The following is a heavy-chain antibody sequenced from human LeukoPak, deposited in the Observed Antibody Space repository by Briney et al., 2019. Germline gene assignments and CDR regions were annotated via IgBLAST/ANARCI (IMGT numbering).Heavy chain of an antibody. J-gene: IGHJ5*02. CDR1: GGSFSGYY. V-gene: IGHV4-34*01. CDR3: ARGRQGYYDSSGYRWFEP. CDR2: INHSGSN. D-gene: IGHD3-22*01. Sequence: SETLTLTCAVYGGSFSGYYWSWIRQPPGKGLEWIGEINHSGSNNYNPFLKRRVNILVETSKNQFFLKLSSVTAADTAVYYCARGRQGYYDSSGYRWFEPWGEGPLVTVSS.